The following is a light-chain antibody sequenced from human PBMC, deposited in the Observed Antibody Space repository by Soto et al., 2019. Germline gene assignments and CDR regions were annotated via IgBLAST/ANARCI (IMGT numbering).Light chain of an antibody. CDR1: SSDVGNYNY. Sequence: QSALTQPASVSGSPGQSITISCTGTSSDVGNYNYVSWYQHHPGKAPKLMIYDVSNRPSGVSNRFSGSKSGNTASLTISGLQAEDEADYYCSSYISSSTLGDVFGTGTKHTVL. CDR2: DVS. J-gene: IGLJ1*01. V-gene: IGLV2-14*03. CDR3: SSYISSSTLGDV.